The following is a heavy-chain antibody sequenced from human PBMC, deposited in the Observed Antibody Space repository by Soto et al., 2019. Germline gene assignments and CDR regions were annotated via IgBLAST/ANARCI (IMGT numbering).Heavy chain of an antibody. CDR3: XXXWSGSNYYY. CDR2: IYYSGST. D-gene: IGHD6-25*01. Sequence: QVQLQESGPGLVKPSQTLSLTCTVSGGSISSGGYYWSWIRQHPGKGLEWIGYIYYSGSTYYNPXXXXXXXISVDTSKNQFSLXXSSVXAXXXXXXXXXXXWSGSNYYY. V-gene: IGHV4-31*01. J-gene: IGHJ6*01. CDR1: GGSISSGGYY.